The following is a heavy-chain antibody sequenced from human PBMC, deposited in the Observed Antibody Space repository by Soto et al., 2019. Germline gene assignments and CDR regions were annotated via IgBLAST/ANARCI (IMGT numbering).Heavy chain of an antibody. CDR2: INHNGST. V-gene: IGHV4-34*01. D-gene: IGHD6-13*01. CDR1: GGSFSTYY. J-gene: IGHJ4*02. CDR3: ARGRKEYSSSWYVD. Sequence: SETLSLTCAVDGGSFSTYYWSWIRQPPGKGLEWIGEINHNGSTNFNPSPKSQVTISVDTSKNQFSLKLPAVTAADTAVYFCARGRKEYSSSWYVDWGQGTLVTVSS.